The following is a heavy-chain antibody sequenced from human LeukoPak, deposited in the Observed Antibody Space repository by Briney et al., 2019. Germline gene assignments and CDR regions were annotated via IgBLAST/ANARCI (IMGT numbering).Heavy chain of an antibody. Sequence: GGSLGLSCAASGFTFSSYSMNWVRQAPGKGLEWVSSISSSSSYIYYADSVKGRFTISRDNAKNSLYLQMNSLRAEDTAVYYCAREERSYDILTGYYHYYFDYWGQGTLVTVSS. CDR1: GFTFSSYS. V-gene: IGHV3-21*01. CDR2: ISSSSSYI. CDR3: AREERSYDILTGYYHYYFDY. D-gene: IGHD3-9*01. J-gene: IGHJ4*02.